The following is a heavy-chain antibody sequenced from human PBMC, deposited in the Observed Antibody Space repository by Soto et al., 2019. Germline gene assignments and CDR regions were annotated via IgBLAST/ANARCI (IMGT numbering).Heavy chain of an antibody. V-gene: IGHV3-53*01. Sequence: PGGSLRLSCAASGFTVSSNYMSWVRQAPGKGLEWVSVIYSGGSTYYADSVKGRFTISRDNSKNTLYLQMNSLRAEDTAVYYCARDMGGIAAAGTNNYYCGMDVWGQGTTVTVSS. CDR2: IYSGGST. J-gene: IGHJ6*02. D-gene: IGHD6-13*01. CDR3: ARDMGGIAAAGTNNYYCGMDV. CDR1: GFTVSSNY.